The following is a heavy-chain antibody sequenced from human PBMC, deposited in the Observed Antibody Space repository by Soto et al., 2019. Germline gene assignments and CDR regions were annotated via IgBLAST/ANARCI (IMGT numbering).Heavy chain of an antibody. CDR3: ARTTRARGFDP. J-gene: IGHJ5*02. Sequence: ASVKVSCKASGYTFTSYDINWVRQATGQGLEWMGWMNPNSGNTGYAQKFQGRVTITADESTSTAYMELSSLRSEDTAVYYCARTTRARGFDPWGQGTLVTSPQ. V-gene: IGHV1-8*01. CDR1: GYTFTSYD. D-gene: IGHD4-4*01. CDR2: MNPNSGNT.